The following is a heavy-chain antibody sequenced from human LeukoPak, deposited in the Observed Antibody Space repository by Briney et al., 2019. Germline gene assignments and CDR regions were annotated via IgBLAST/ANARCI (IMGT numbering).Heavy chain of an antibody. CDR2: ISGSSDNT. Sequence: GGSLRLSCEASGFTFSNYAMSWVRQAPGKGLEWVSSISGSSDNTNYADSVKGRFTISRDNSKNILYLQMNSLTAEDTAVYWCAKDPINWGSIYFDCWGQGTLVTASS. J-gene: IGHJ4*02. D-gene: IGHD7-27*01. CDR1: GFTFSNYA. CDR3: AKDPINWGSIYFDC. V-gene: IGHV3-23*01.